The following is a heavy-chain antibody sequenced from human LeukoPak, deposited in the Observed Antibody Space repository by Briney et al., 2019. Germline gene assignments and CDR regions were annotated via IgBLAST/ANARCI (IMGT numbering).Heavy chain of an antibody. V-gene: IGHV3-11*04. J-gene: IGHJ6*03. D-gene: IGHD1-14*01. Sequence: KSGGALRLSCAASGFTFSDYYMSWIRQAPGEGLEWVSYISSSGGTIYYADSVKGRFTISRDNAKNSLYLQMNSLRAEDTAVYYCARIGRIYYYYMDVWGKGTTVTVSS. CDR1: GFTFSDYY. CDR3: ARIGRIYYYYMDV. CDR2: ISSSGGTI.